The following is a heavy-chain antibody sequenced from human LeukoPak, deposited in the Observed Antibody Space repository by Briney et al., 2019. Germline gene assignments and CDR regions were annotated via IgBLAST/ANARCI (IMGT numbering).Heavy chain of an antibody. CDR1: GFTFSSYA. CDR2: ISYDGSNK. J-gene: IGHJ4*02. CDR3: ARGAGYNYPYYFDY. V-gene: IGHV3-30-3*01. D-gene: IGHD5-24*01. Sequence: GGSLRLSCAASGFTFSSYAMHWVRQAPGKGLEWVAVISYDGSNKYYADSVKGRFTISRDNSKNTLYLQMNSLRAEDTAVYYCARGAGYNYPYYFDYWGQGTPVTVSS.